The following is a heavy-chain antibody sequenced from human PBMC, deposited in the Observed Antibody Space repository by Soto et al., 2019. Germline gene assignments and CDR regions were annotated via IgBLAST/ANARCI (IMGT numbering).Heavy chain of an antibody. D-gene: IGHD5-18*01. J-gene: IGHJ4*02. V-gene: IGHV4-34*01. Sequence: QVQLQQWGAGLLKPSETLSLTCAVYGGSFSGYYWSWIRQPPGKGLEWIGESNHVGSTNYNPSLRSXXTXSEXPSKNQFSRRLTSVTAAHTAVYYCARVLIAGVTTDWGQGTLVIVSS. CDR2: SNHVGST. CDR3: ARVLIAGVTTD. CDR1: GGSFSGYY.